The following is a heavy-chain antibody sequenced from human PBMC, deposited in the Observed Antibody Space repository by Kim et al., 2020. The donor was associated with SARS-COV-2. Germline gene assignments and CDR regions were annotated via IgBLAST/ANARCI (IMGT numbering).Heavy chain of an antibody. CDR3: AIIVGAMYGADAFDI. Sequence: GGSLRLSCAASGFTFSSYSMNWVRQAPGKGLEWVSSISSSSSYIYYADSVKGRFTISRDNAKNSLYLQMNSLRAEDTAVYYCAIIVGAMYGADAFDIWGQGTMVTVSS. CDR1: GFTFSSYS. CDR2: ISSSSSYI. V-gene: IGHV3-21*01. J-gene: IGHJ3*02. D-gene: IGHD1-26*01.